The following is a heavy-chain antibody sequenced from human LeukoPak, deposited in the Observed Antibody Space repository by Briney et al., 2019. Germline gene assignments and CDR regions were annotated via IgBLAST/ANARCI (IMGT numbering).Heavy chain of an antibody. J-gene: IGHJ4*02. CDR1: GGTFSSYA. D-gene: IGHD3-22*01. V-gene: IGHV1-69*01. CDR2: IIPIFGTA. CDR3: ARTVYYDTSGYSKYYFAY. Sequence: SVKLSCKASGGTFSSYAISWVRQAPGQGLEWMGGIIPIFGTANFAQKFQGRVTITADESTSTAYMDLSSKRSEDTAVDDCARTVYYDTSGYSKYYFAYSGQGTLVTAS.